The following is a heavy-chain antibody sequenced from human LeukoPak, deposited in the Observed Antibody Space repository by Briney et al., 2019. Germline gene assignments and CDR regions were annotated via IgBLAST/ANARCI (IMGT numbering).Heavy chain of an antibody. J-gene: IGHJ6*03. CDR3: ARGRLQRHARYYMDV. D-gene: IGHD4-11*01. V-gene: IGHV3-21*01. CDR1: GFTFSSYS. Sequence: PGGSLRLSCAASGFTFSSYSMNWVRQAPGKGLEWVSSISSSSSYIYYADSVKGRFTISRDNAKNSLYLQMNSLRAEDTAVYYCARGRLQRHARYYMDVWGKGTTVTVSS. CDR2: ISSSSSYI.